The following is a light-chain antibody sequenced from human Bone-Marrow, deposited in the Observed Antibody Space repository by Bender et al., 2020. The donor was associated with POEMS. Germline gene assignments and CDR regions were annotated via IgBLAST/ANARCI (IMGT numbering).Light chain of an antibody. CDR3: LSNVGGSTYV. CDR2: RVN. J-gene: IGLJ1*01. CDR1: TSDVGTYNY. V-gene: IGLV2-11*01. Sequence: QSALTQPRSVSGSPGQSVTISCTGTTSDVGTYNYVSWYQQHPGKAPKLIIYRVNQWPSGVPDRFSASKSGNTASLTVSGLQPADEGEYYCLSNVGGSTYVFGSGATVTVL.